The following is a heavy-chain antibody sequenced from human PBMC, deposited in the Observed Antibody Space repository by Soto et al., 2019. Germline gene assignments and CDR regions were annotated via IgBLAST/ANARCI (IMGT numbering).Heavy chain of an antibody. CDR1: RFTFSSYG. Sequence: SGGSLSLSCAAPRFTFSSYGMHWVRQASGKRLAWVAVISYDGSNKYYADSVKSRFTISRDNSKHTLHLQMNSLRAEDAAVYSYAKNWFVYDSYGYQH. CDR3: AKNWFVYDSYGYQH. CDR2: ISYDGSNK. D-gene: IGHD3-16*01. V-gene: IGHV3-30*18. J-gene: IGHJ1*01.